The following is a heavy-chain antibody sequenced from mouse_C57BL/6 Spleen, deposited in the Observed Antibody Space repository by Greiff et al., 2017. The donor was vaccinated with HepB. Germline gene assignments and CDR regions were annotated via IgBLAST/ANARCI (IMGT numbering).Heavy chain of an antibody. Sequence: VQLQQPGTELVKPGASVKLSCKASGYTFTSYWMHWVKQRPGRGLEWIGRIDPNSGGTKYNEKFKTKATLTVDKPSSTAYMQLSSLTSEDSAVYYCARQDYGSSYHFDYWGQGTTLTVSS. CDR2: IDPNSGGT. J-gene: IGHJ2*01. D-gene: IGHD1-1*01. CDR3: ARQDYGSSYHFDY. CDR1: GYTFTSYW. V-gene: IGHV1-72*01.